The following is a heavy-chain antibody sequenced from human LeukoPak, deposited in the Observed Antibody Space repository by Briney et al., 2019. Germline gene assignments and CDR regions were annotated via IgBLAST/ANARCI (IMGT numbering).Heavy chain of an antibody. CDR1: GYSFTSYW. CDR3: ARLYSGSYYYYYYMDV. D-gene: IGHD1-26*01. CDR2: IYPGDSDT. J-gene: IGHJ6*03. V-gene: IGHV5-51*01. Sequence: GESLQISCKGSGYSFTSYWIGWVRQMPGKGLEWMGIIYPGDSDTRYSPSFQGQVTISADKSISTAYLQWSSLKASDTAMYYCARLYSGSYYYYYYMDVWGKGTTVTVSS.